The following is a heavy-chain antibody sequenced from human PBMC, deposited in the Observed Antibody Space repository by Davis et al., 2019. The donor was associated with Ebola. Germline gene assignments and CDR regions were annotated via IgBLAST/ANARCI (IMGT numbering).Heavy chain of an antibody. CDR1: GYTLTELS. Sequence: ASVKVSCKVSGYTLTELSMHWVRQAPGKGLEWMGSFDPADGETIYAQKFQGRVTMTEDTSTDTAYMELRSLRYEDTAVYYCARAQFPTTSDHWGQGTLVTVSS. CDR3: ARAQFPTTSDH. V-gene: IGHV1-24*01. J-gene: IGHJ4*02. D-gene: IGHD1-1*01. CDR2: FDPADGET.